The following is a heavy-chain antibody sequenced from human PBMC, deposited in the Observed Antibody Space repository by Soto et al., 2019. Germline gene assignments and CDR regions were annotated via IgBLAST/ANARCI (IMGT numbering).Heavy chain of an antibody. CDR3: ARVFYFGSGSSAVWAH. CDR2: IYPDDSEI. V-gene: IGHV5-51*03. Sequence: EVQLVQSGAEMKKPGESLKISCKGSGYSFTTYWIGWVRQRPGEGLEWMGIIYPDDSEIRYSPSFQGQVSISADKSISPAYLQWSGLKASDTAMYYCARVFYFGSGSSAVWAHWGQGTPVTVSS. D-gene: IGHD3-10*01. CDR1: GYSFTTYW. J-gene: IGHJ4*02.